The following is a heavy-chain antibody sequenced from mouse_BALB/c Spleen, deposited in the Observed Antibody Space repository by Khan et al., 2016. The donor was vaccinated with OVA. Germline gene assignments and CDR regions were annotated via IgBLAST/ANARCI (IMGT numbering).Heavy chain of an antibody. CDR1: GYTFTDFL. D-gene: IGHD3-2*02. V-gene: IGHV1-81*01. CDR3: ARAGYGGFAY. Sequence: VQLQESGPELVKPGASVRMSCNASGYTFTDFLISWVKQRAGQGLEWIGEIYPGSGYTYYNEKFKGKATLTSDRSSNTAYMELSSLTSANSAVYVCARAGYGGFAYWGQGTLVTVSA. J-gene: IGHJ3*01. CDR2: IYPGSGYT.